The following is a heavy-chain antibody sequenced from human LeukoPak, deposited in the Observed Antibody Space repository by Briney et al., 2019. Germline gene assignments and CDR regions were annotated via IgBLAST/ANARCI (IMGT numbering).Heavy chain of an antibody. V-gene: IGHV4-59*08. J-gene: IGHJ4*02. CDR1: GGSISSYY. CDR2: IYYSGST. CDR3: ARLVRYSSGWYVDY. D-gene: IGHD6-19*01. Sequence: SETLSLTCTVSGGSISSYYWSWIRQPPGKGLEWIGYIYYSGSTNYNPSLKSRVTISVDTSKNQFSLKLSSVTAADTAVYYCARLVRYSSGWYVDYWGQGTLVTVSS.